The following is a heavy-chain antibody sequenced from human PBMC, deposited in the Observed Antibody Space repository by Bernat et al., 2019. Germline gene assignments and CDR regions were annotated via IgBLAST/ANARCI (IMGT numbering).Heavy chain of an antibody. D-gene: IGHD2-15*01. V-gene: IGHV1-18*01. Sequence: QVQLVQSGAEVKKPGASVKVSCKASGSTFTSYGISWVRQAPGQGLEWMGWISAYNGNTNYAQKLQGRVTMTTDTSTSTAYMELRSLRSDDTAVYYCASGYCSGGSCYYCDYWGQGTLVTVSS. CDR2: ISAYNGNT. CDR1: GSTFTSYG. J-gene: IGHJ4*02. CDR3: ASGYCSGGSCYYCDY.